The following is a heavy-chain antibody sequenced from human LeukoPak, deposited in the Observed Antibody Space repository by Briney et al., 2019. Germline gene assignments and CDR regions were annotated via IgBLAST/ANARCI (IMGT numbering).Heavy chain of an antibody. V-gene: IGHV4-39*07. J-gene: IGHJ4*02. CDR3: VRDKHYDYVWGSYRTFDY. D-gene: IGHD3-16*02. CDR2: IYYSGST. CDR1: GGSISSSSYY. Sequence: SETPSLTCTVSGGSISSSSYYWGWIRQPPGKGLEWIGSIYYSGSTNYNPSLKSRVTISADTSKNQFSLRLSSVTAADTAVYYCVRDKHYDYVWGSYRTFDYWGQGTLVTVSS.